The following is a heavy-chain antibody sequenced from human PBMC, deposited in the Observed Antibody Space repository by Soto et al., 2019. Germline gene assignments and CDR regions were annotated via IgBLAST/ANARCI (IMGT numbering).Heavy chain of an antibody. D-gene: IGHD5-12*01. CDR3: ARDVVVATRGAGLYYYYGMDV. CDR2: IYYSGST. J-gene: IGHJ6*02. Sequence: PSETLSLTCTVSGGSISSYYWSWIRQPPGKGLEWIGYIYYSGSTNYNPSLKSRVTISVDTSKNQFSLKLSSVTAADTAVYYCARDVVVATRGAGLYYYYGMDVWGQGTTVTVSS. CDR1: GGSISSYY. V-gene: IGHV4-59*01.